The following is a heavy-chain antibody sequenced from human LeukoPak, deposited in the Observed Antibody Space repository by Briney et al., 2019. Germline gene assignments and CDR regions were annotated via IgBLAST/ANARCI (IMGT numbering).Heavy chain of an antibody. D-gene: IGHD3-22*01. CDR1: GFTFSSYA. Sequence: GGSLRLSCAASGFTFSSYAMSWVRQAPGKGLEWVSAISGSGGSTYYADSVKGRFTISRDNSKNTLYLQMNSLRAEDTAVYYCAKETSRITMIVVVITTRAFDIWGQGTMVTVSS. V-gene: IGHV3-23*01. CDR2: ISGSGGST. CDR3: AKETSRITMIVVVITTRAFDI. J-gene: IGHJ3*02.